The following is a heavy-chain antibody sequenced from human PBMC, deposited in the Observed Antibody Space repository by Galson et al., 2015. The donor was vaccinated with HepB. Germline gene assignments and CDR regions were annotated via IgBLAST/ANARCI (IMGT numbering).Heavy chain of an antibody. V-gene: IGHV3-53*01. CDR2: IYSGGRT. J-gene: IGHJ3*02. Sequence: SLRLSCAASGFTVSSDSMNWVRQAPGKGLEWVSLIYSGGRTEYAASVRARFTISRDSSKNTVYLEMNSLRVEDTAVYYCAREVGATGFDIWGQGTMVTVSS. D-gene: IGHD1-26*01. CDR3: AREVGATGFDI. CDR1: GFTVSSDS.